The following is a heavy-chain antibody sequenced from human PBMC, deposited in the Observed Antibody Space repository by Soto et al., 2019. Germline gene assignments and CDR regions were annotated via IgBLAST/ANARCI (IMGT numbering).Heavy chain of an antibody. V-gene: IGHV4-61*01. Sequence: QVQLQESGPGLVKPSETLSLTCTVSGDSVTSRSYYWTWVRQPPGKGLEWIGYIYYSGNVNYNPSLTSRFTISVDTSTNQFSLKLTSVTAADTAIYYCARGNIAASGTKFDPWGQGILVTVSS. CDR1: GDSVTSRSYY. D-gene: IGHD6-13*01. CDR3: ARGNIAASGTKFDP. CDR2: IYYSGNV. J-gene: IGHJ5*02.